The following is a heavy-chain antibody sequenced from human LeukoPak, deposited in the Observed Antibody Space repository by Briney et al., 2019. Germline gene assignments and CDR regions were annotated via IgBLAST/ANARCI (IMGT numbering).Heavy chain of an antibody. V-gene: IGHV3-66*01. J-gene: IGHJ4*02. CDR3: ARFFRSSSGWYYFDY. D-gene: IGHD6-19*01. CDR1: GLTVNSNY. CDR2: IHIGGST. Sequence: QAGGSLRLSCATSGLTVNSNYMSWVRQAPGKGPEWVSVIHIGGSTFYADSVKGRFTISRDNSKNTLYLQMSSLRAEDTAVYYCARFFRSSSGWYYFDYWGQGTLVTVSS.